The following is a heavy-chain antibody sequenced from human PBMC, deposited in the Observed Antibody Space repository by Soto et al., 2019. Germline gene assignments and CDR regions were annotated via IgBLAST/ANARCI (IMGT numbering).Heavy chain of an antibody. Sequence: LRLSCAASGFTFSSYWMSWVRQAPGKGLEWVANIKQDGSEKYYVDSVKGRFTISRDNAKNSLYLQMNSLRAEDTAVYYCAREYNWNYGGSWYFDLWGRGTLVTSPQ. CDR2: IKQDGSEK. CDR3: AREYNWNYGGSWYFDL. D-gene: IGHD1-7*01. CDR1: GFTFSSYW. J-gene: IGHJ2*01. V-gene: IGHV3-7*01.